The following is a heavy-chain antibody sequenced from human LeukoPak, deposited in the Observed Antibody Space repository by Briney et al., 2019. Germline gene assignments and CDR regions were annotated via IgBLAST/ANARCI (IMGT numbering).Heavy chain of an antibody. CDR2: MKEDGSEK. D-gene: IGHD6-6*01. V-gene: IGHV3-7*01. J-gene: IGHJ4*02. CDR1: GFTLSNYW. CDR3: ARYARGPLD. Sequence: PGGSLRLSCAASGFTLSNYWMSWVRQAPGKGLECVANMKEDGSEKNYVDSVKGRFTTSRDNAKNSLYLQMNSLRAEDTAVYYCARYARGPLDWGQGTLVTVSS.